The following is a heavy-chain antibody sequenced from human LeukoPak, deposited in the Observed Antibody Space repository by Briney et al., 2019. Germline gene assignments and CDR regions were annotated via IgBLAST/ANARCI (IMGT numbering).Heavy chain of an antibody. CDR1: GGSISSSH. Sequence: PSETLSLTCTVSGGSISSSHWSWIRQPPGKGLEWIGYIHYSGSTNYNPSLKSRATISVDTSKAHFSLKLSSATAADTAVYYCARHDPGWFDTWGQGTLVTVSS. V-gene: IGHV4-59*08. CDR2: IHYSGST. CDR3: ARHDPGWFDT. D-gene: IGHD7-27*01. J-gene: IGHJ5*02.